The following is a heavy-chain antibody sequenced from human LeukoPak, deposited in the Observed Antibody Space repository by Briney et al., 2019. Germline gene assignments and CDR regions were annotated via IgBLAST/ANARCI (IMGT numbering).Heavy chain of an antibody. CDR1: GFTFSSYE. CDR2: ISSSGSTI. J-gene: IGHJ4*02. Sequence: PGGSLRLSCAASGFTFSSYEMNWVRQAPGKGLEWVSYISSSGSTIYYAGSVKGRFTISRDNAKNSLYLQMNSLRAEDTAVYYCARVASSTWYGDYWGQGTLVTVSS. CDR3: ARVASSTWYGDY. D-gene: IGHD6-13*01. V-gene: IGHV3-48*03.